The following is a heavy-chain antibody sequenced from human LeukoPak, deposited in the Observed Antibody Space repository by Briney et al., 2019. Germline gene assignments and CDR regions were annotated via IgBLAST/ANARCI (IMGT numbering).Heavy chain of an antibody. CDR1: GGSISSSSYY. J-gene: IGHJ4*02. CDR3: ARSGYDFWSGYYLSYFDY. D-gene: IGHD3-3*01. Sequence: PSETLSLTCTVSGGSISSSSYYWGWIRQPPGKGLEWIGSIYYSGSTYYNPSLKSRVTISVDTSKNQFSLKLSSVTAADTAVYYCARSGYDFWSGYYLSYFDYWGQGTLVTVSS. CDR2: IYYSGST. V-gene: IGHV4-39*01.